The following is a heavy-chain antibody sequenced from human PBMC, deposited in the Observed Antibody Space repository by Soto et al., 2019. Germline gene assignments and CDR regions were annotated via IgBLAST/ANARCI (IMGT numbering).Heavy chain of an antibody. CDR3: ARPDGSGWFYFDY. CDR2: FYYSRST. D-gene: IGHD6-19*01. J-gene: IGHJ4*02. Sequence: SETLSLTCSVSGGSISSSSYYWGWIRQPPGKGLEWIGSFYYSRSTYYNPSLRSRVTISVDTSKNQFSLKLSSVTAADTAVYHCARPDGSGWFYFDYWGQGTLVTVSS. V-gene: IGHV4-39*01. CDR1: GGSISSSSYY.